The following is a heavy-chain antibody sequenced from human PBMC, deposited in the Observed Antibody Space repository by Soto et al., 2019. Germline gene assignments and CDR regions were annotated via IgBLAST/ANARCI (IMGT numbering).Heavy chain of an antibody. CDR2: INPSGGST. V-gene: IGHV1-46*01. CDR3: ARDRDYDILTGHPYYGMDV. Sequence: ASVKVSCKASGYTFTSYYMHWVRQAPGQGLEWMGIINPSGGSTSYAQKFQGRVTMTRDTSTSTVYMELSSLRSEDTAVYYCARDRDYDILTGHPYYGMDVWGQGTTVTVYS. CDR1: GYTFTSYY. D-gene: IGHD3-9*01. J-gene: IGHJ6*02.